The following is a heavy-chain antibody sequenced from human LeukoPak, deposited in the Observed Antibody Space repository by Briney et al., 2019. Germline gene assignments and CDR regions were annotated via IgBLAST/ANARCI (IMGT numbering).Heavy chain of an antibody. CDR1: GGTFSNYP. J-gene: IGHJ4*02. CDR2: IIPIFGTA. Sequence: SVKVSCKASGGTFSNYPISWVRQAPGQGLEWMGGIIPIFGTANYPQKFQGRVTITADESTSTAYMELSSLRSEDTAMYYCAREWELLGFDYWGQGTLVTVSS. D-gene: IGHD1-26*01. V-gene: IGHV1-69*01. CDR3: AREWELLGFDY.